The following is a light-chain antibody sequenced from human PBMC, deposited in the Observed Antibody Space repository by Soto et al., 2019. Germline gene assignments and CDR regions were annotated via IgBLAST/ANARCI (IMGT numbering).Light chain of an antibody. J-gene: IGKJ2*01. CDR2: GAS. Sequence: DIVMTQSQATLSVSPGEGAALSCRASQGVSRNFAWYQQKPGQAPRLLIYGASTRATDIPARFRGSGSGTEFTLTLSSLQSEDFAVYYCQQYNKWPYTFGQGTKLEIK. V-gene: IGKV3-15*01. CDR3: QQYNKWPYT. CDR1: QGVSRN.